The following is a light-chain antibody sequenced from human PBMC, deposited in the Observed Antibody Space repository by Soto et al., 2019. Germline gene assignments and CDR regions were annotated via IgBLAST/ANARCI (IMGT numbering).Light chain of an antibody. J-gene: IGLJ3*02. Sequence: QAVVTQEPSLAVSPGGTVTLTCGSSTGAVTSGHYPYWFQQKPGQAPRTLIYDATNKHSLTPARFSGSLLGGKAALTLSGALPEDDAEYFCLLSYDSSRQVFGGGTKVTVL. V-gene: IGLV7-46*01. CDR3: LLSYDSSRQV. CDR1: TGAVTSGHY. CDR2: DAT.